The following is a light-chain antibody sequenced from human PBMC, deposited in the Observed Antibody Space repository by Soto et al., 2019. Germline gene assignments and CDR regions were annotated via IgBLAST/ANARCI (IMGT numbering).Light chain of an antibody. CDR2: GAS. CDR1: QSVSSSY. J-gene: IGKJ2*01. CDR3: QQYGSSPLYT. Sequence: EIVLTQSPGTLSLSPGERATLSCRASQSVSSSYLVWYQQKPGQTPRVLIFGASSRATGIPDRFSGSGSGTDFTLTISRLEPEDFAVYYCQQYGSSPLYTFGQGTKLEI. V-gene: IGKV3-20*01.